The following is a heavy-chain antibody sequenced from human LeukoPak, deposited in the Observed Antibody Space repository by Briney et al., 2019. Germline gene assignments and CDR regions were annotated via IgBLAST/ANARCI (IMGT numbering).Heavy chain of an antibody. CDR1: GFTFSNAW. V-gene: IGHV3-15*01. D-gene: IGHD6-13*01. J-gene: IGHJ4*02. Sequence: GGSLRLSCAASGFTFSNAWMSWVRQAPGKGLEWVGRIKSKTDGGTTDYAAPVKGRFTTSRDDSKNTLYLQMNSLKTEDTAVYYCTTDPDSSSWYFDYWGQGTLVTVSS. CDR3: TTDPDSSSWYFDY. CDR2: IKSKTDGGTT.